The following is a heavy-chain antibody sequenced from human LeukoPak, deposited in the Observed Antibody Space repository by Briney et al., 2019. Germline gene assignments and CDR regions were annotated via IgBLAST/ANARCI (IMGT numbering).Heavy chain of an antibody. CDR2: INPNSGGT. J-gene: IGHJ4*02. CDR1: GYTFTGYY. V-gene: IGHV1-2*02. CDR3: ARDGFEYCSGGSCYSVYFDY. Sequence: ASVKVSCKASGYTFTGYYMHWVRQAPGQGLEWVGGINPNSGGTNYAQKFQGRVTMTRDTSISTAYMELSRQRADDTAVYYCARDGFEYCSGGSCYSVYFDYWGQGTLVTVSS. D-gene: IGHD2-15*01.